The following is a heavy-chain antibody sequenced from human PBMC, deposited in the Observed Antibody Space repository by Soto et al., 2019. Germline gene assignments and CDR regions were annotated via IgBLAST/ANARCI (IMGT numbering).Heavy chain of an antibody. CDR1: GFTFSSYS. V-gene: IGHV3-21*01. CDR2: ISSSSSYI. Sequence: GGSLRLSCAASGFTFSSYSMNWVRQAPGKGLEWVSSISSSSSYIYYADSVKGRFTISRDNAKNSLYLQMNSLRAEDTAVYYCARATPDIVVVVAAIGQLPYYMDVWGKGTTVTVSS. D-gene: IGHD2-15*01. J-gene: IGHJ6*03. CDR3: ARATPDIVVVVAAIGQLPYYMDV.